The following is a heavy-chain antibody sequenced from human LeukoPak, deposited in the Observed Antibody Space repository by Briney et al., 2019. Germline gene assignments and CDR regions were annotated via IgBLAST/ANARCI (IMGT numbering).Heavy chain of an antibody. Sequence: PGGSLRLSCAASGFTFSSYGMHWVRQAPGKGLEWVAFIRYDGSNKYYADSVKGRFTISRDNAKNTLYLQMNSLRAEDTAVYYCAREEWLRYDYWGQGTLVTVSS. CDR1: GFTFSSYG. CDR2: IRYDGSNK. J-gene: IGHJ4*02. CDR3: AREEWLRYDY. D-gene: IGHD5-12*01. V-gene: IGHV3-30*02.